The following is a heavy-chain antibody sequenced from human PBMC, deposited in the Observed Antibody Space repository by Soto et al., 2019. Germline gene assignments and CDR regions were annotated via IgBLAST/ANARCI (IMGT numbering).Heavy chain of an antibody. Sequence: EVQLVESGGGLVQPGGSLRLSCAASGFTRSDHYLDWVRQAPGKGLEWVARSRNRVKSFTTAYAASVRGRFTFSRDDSTHSLYLQVNSLKTDDTAVYYCARASTPDSTGYDYWGQGTLVTVSS. CDR1: GFTRSDHY. V-gene: IGHV3-72*01. CDR2: SRNRVKSFTT. D-gene: IGHD3-3*01. J-gene: IGHJ4*02. CDR3: ARASTPDSTGYDY.